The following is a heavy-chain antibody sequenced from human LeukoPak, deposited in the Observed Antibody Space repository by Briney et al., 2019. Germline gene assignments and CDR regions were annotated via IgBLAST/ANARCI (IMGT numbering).Heavy chain of an antibody. Sequence: GGSLRLSCAASGFTFSNYEMNWVRQAPGKGLEWVSYISSSGSTIHYADSVKGRFTISRDNAKNSLYLEMNSLRAEDTAVYYCARDLYDSSGYYYPGAFDIWGQGTMVTVSS. CDR1: GFTFSNYE. V-gene: IGHV3-48*03. CDR2: ISSSGSTI. D-gene: IGHD3-22*01. CDR3: ARDLYDSSGYYYPGAFDI. J-gene: IGHJ3*02.